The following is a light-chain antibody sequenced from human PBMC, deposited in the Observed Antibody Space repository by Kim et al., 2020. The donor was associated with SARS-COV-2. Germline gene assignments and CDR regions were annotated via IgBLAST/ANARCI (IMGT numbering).Light chain of an antibody. CDR3: QVCDSGVV. V-gene: IGLV3-21*04. CDR2: YDS. Sequence: SYELTQPPSVSVAPGKTARITCGGNNMGSKSVHWYQQKPGQAPVLVIYYDSDRPSGIPERFSGSNSGNTATLTISRVEAGDEADYYCQVCDSGVVFGGGTQLTVL. J-gene: IGLJ2*01. CDR1: NMGSKS.